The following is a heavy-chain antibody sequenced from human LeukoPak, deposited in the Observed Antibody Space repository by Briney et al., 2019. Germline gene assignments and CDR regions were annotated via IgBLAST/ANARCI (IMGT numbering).Heavy chain of an antibody. CDR1: AFTFRPFA. J-gene: IGHJ4*02. Sequence: GGSLRLSCAASAFTFRPFAMSWVRQAPGEGLGWVSTVSGSGHSTYYADSVKGRFTISRDNSNNTLFLQMNSLRAEDTAVYYCAKGAAPRGYTYVANWGQGTLVTVSS. CDR2: VSGSGHST. CDR3: AKGAAPRGYTYVAN. V-gene: IGHV3-23*01. D-gene: IGHD5-18*01.